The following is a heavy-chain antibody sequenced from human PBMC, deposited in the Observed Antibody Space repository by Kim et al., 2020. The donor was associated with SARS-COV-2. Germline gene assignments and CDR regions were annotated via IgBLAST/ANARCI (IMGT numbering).Heavy chain of an antibody. D-gene: IGHD1-26*01. CDR1: GGTFSDFA. V-gene: IGHV1-69*04. CDR2: IIPILGST. CDR3: ARESGVTPYYFYHALDV. J-gene: IGHJ6*02. Sequence: SVKVSCKASGGTFSDFAITWVRQAPGQGLEWLGRIIPILGSTNYAQRFQGRATITADRSTNTVDMELSSLTSGDTAVYYCARESGVTPYYFYHALDVWGHGPTVTVSS.